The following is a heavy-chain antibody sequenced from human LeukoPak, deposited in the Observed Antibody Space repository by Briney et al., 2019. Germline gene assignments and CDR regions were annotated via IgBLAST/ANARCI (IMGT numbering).Heavy chain of an antibody. CDR1: GFTFSSYE. V-gene: IGHV3-48*03. Sequence: GSLRLSCAASGFTFSSYEMNWVRQAPGKGLGWVSYISSSGSTIYYADSVKGRFTISRDNSKNTLYLQMNSLRAEDTAVYYCAKALGGAFDIWGQGTMVTVSS. J-gene: IGHJ3*02. CDR2: ISSSGSTI. CDR3: AKALGGAFDI.